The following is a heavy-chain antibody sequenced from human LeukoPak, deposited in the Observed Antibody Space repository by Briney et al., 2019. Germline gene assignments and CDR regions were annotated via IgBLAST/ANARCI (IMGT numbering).Heavy chain of an antibody. V-gene: IGHV3-48*04. D-gene: IGHD2-2*01. CDR2: ISSSSSTI. Sequence: GGSLRLSCAASGFTFSSYSMNWVRQAPGKGLEWVSYISSSSSTIYYADSVKGRFTISRDNAKNSLYLQMNSLRAEDTAVYYCARGYCSSTSCRNWFDPWGQGTLVTVSS. CDR1: GFTFSSYS. CDR3: ARGYCSSTSCRNWFDP. J-gene: IGHJ5*02.